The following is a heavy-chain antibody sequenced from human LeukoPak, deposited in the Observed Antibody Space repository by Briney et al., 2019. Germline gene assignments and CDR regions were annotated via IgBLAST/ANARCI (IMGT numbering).Heavy chain of an antibody. CDR2: IIPIFGTA. D-gene: IGHD6-19*01. Sequence: GASVKVSCKASGGTFSSYAISWVRQAPGQGLEWMGGIIPIFGTANYAQKFQGRVTITADESTSTAYMELSSLRPEDTAVYYCARESGSSGWSTGDYWGQGTLVTVSS. CDR1: GGTFSSYA. CDR3: ARESGSSGWSTGDY. V-gene: IGHV1-69*13. J-gene: IGHJ4*02.